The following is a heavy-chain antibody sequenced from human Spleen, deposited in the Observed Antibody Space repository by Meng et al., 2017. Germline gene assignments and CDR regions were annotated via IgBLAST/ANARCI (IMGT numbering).Heavy chain of an antibody. D-gene: IGHD2-15*01. J-gene: IGHJ4*02. V-gene: IGHV3-7*01. Sequence: GESLKISCAASGFTFSSYWMSWVRQAPGKGLEWVANIKQAGIEKYYVDSVNGQFSISRDNAMNSLYLQMHSLIVEDTAVYYCARDGEGCSGVSCYPNDYWGQGTLVTVSS. CDR3: ARDGEGCSGVSCYPNDY. CDR1: GFTFSSYW. CDR2: IKQAGIEK.